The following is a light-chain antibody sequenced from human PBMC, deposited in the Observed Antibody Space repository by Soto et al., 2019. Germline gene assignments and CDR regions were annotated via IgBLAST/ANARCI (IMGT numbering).Light chain of an antibody. V-gene: IGLV1-47*01. CDR2: RNN. CDR1: TSNIGTNY. J-gene: IGLJ1*01. Sequence: SLLTQPPSASGAPGQRVTISCSGSTSNIGTNYVYWYHQLPGTAPRLLISRNNQRPSGVPDRFSGSKSGTSASLALSGLRSEDEGDYYCAAWDDSLSGHYVFGTGTKGTVL. CDR3: AAWDDSLSGHYV.